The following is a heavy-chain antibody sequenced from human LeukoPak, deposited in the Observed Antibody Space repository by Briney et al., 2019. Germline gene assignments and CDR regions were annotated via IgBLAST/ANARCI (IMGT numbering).Heavy chain of an antibody. Sequence: QAGGSLRLSCAASGFTFSSYAMSWVRQAPGKGLEWVSAISGSGGSTYYADSVKGRFTISRDNSKNTLYLQMNSLRAEDTAVYYCAKVYMPLTVTTKDPGVYFDYWGQGTLVTVSS. J-gene: IGHJ4*02. CDR3: AKVYMPLTVTTKDPGVYFDY. CDR2: ISGSGGST. CDR1: GFTFSSYA. D-gene: IGHD4-17*01. V-gene: IGHV3-23*01.